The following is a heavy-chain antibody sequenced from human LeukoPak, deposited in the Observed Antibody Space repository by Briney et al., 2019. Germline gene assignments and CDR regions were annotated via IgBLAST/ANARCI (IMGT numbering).Heavy chain of an antibody. CDR1: GYSISSGYY. V-gene: IGHV4-38-2*02. CDR3: ARKNVVVVAATLLNYFDY. D-gene: IGHD2-15*01. J-gene: IGHJ4*02. Sequence: SETLSLTRTVSGYSISSGYYWGWIRQPPGKGLEWIGSIYHSGSTYYNPSLKSRVTISVDTSKNQFSLKLSSVTAADTAVYYCARKNVVVVAATLLNYFDYWGQGTLVTVSS. CDR2: IYHSGST.